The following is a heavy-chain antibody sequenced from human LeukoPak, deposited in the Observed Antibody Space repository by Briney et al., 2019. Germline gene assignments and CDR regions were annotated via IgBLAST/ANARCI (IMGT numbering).Heavy chain of an antibody. V-gene: IGHV3-7*01. Sequence: GGSLRLSCAVSGFTFSDYCMTWVRQTPGKGLEWVANIRQDGRDKTYVDSVKGRFTISRDNAKSSLFLQMNSLRGEDTAVYYCASSDYFGSGRGGFSPSDYWGQGILVTVSS. J-gene: IGHJ4*02. CDR1: GFTFSDYC. D-gene: IGHD3-10*01. CDR2: IRQDGRDK. CDR3: ASSDYFGSGRGGFSPSDY.